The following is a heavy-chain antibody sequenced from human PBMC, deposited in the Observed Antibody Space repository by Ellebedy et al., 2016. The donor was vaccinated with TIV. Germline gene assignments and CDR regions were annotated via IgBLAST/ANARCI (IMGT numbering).Heavy chain of an antibody. D-gene: IGHD2-8*01. J-gene: IGHJ6*02. Sequence: GESLKISCKGSGYSFTSYWIGWVRQMPGKGLEWMGIIYPGDSDTRYSPSFQGQVTISADKSISTAYLQWSSLKASDTAMYYCARALRRDFYYYYGMDVWGQGTTVTVSS. V-gene: IGHV5-51*01. CDR2: IYPGDSDT. CDR1: GYSFTSYW. CDR3: ARALRRDFYYYYGMDV.